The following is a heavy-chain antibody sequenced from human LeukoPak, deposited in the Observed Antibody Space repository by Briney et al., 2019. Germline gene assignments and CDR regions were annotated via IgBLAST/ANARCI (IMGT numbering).Heavy chain of an antibody. CDR3: ARLAAPGTSSDY. J-gene: IGHJ4*02. V-gene: IGHV1-46*01. D-gene: IGHD6-13*01. CDR2: INPSGGTT. CDR1: GYTFTFTAYH. Sequence: ASVKISCKASGYTFTFTAYHMHWVRQAPGQGLEWMGVINPSGGTTTYAQNFQGRVTMTRDTSTSTVYMELSSLRSDDTAVYYCARLAAPGTSSDYWGQGTLVTVS.